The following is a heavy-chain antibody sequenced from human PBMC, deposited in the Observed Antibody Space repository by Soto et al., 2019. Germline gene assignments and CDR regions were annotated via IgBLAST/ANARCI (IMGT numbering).Heavy chain of an antibody. CDR3: AHCLSERFIRLRVYFNS. D-gene: IGHD4-17*01. CDR2: VYWDDDK. V-gene: IGHV2-5*05. J-gene: IGHJ4*02. Sequence: QITLKESGPTQVKPTQTLTLTCTFAGFSLKNSEVAVAVIRQPPGMAMEWLALVYWDDDKRYGPSLRSRLTITKDTSNNQVVLTMSNMDPADTVYYYGAHCLSERFIRLRVYFNSWGQGTLVTVSS. CDR1: GFSLKNSEVA.